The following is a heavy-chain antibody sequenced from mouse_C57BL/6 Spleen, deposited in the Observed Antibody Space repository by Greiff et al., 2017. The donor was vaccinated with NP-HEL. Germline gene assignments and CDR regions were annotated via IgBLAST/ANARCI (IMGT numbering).Heavy chain of an antibody. V-gene: IGHV5-4*01. J-gene: IGHJ3*01. D-gene: IGHD2-3*01. CDR3: ARDSDGYYGY. CDR1: GFTFSSYA. CDR2: ISDGGSYT. Sequence: EVQRVESGGGLVKPGGSLKLSCAASGFTFSSYAMSWVRQTPEKRLEWVATISDGGSYTYYPDNVKGRFTISRDNAKNNLYLQMSHLKSEDTAMYYCARDSDGYYGYWGQGTLVTVSA.